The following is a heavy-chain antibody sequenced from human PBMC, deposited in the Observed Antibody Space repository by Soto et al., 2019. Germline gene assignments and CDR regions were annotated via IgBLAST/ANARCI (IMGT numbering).Heavy chain of an antibody. CDR2: ISGSGGTT. D-gene: IGHD4-17*01. J-gene: IGHJ3*02. V-gene: IGHV3-23*01. CDR1: GFTFSSYA. CDR3: AKEYGPRRDAFDI. Sequence: EVLLLESGGGLVQPGGSLRLSCAASGFTFSSYAMSWVRQAPGKGLEWVSAISGSGGTTYYADSVKGRFTISRDNAKNTLDLEMNSLRAEDTAVYFWAKEYGPRRDAFDIWGQGTMVTVSS.